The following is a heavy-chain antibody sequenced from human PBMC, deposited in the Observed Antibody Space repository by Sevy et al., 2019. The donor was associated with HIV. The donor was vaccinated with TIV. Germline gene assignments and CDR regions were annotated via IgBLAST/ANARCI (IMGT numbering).Heavy chain of an antibody. CDR1: GGSIRRGDYF. Sequence: SETLSLTCSVTGGSIRRGDYFWGWIRQSPGKGLEWIGSITDSGSTYYNPSLKSRVTMSVDTSKNQFSLKLSSVTAADTAVHYCARLRGGYGNRWFYYYMDVWGKGTTVTVSS. CDR3: ARLRGGYGNRWFYYYMDV. CDR2: ITDSGST. V-gene: IGHV4-39*01. D-gene: IGHD3-10*01. J-gene: IGHJ6*03.